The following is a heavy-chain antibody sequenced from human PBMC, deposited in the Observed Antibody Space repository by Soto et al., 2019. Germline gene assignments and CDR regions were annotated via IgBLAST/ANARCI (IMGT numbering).Heavy chain of an antibody. Sequence: QITLKESGPTLVKPTQTLTLTCTFSGFSLSTGGVGVGWIRQPPGKALEWLALIYWDDDKRYSPSLKSRLTITKDTSKNQVVLRMTDMDTVDTATYHCAHLLDRNGYPDYWGQGTLVTASS. CDR1: GFSLSTGGVG. J-gene: IGHJ4*02. CDR2: IYWDDDK. V-gene: IGHV2-5*02. CDR3: AHLLDRNGYPDY. D-gene: IGHD3-22*01.